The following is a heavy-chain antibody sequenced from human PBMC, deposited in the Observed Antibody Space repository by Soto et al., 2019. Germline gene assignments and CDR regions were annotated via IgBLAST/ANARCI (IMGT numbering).Heavy chain of an antibody. Sequence: SETLSLTCTVSGGSISKTNWWSWVRQPPGKGLEWIGEIHQSGSTNYSPSLKGRVTISVDNSKNQFSLKLRSVSAADTAVYYCARAPIIVEIPPAPSGWFDPWGQGTLVTVSS. CDR1: GGSISKTNW. D-gene: IGHD2-2*01. CDR2: IHQSGST. CDR3: ARAPIIVEIPPAPSGWFDP. J-gene: IGHJ5*02. V-gene: IGHV4-4*02.